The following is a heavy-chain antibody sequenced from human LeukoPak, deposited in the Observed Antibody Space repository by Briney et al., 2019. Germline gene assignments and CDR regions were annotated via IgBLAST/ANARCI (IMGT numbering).Heavy chain of an antibody. CDR2: ISGSGGST. Sequence: GGSLRLSCAASRFTFSSYAMSWVRQVPGKGLEWVSAISGSGGSTYYADSVKGRFTISRDNSKNTLYLQMNSLRAEDTAVYYCATGVVPPRGTSAYWGQGTLVTVSS. V-gene: IGHV3-23*01. CDR3: ATGVVPPRGTSAY. J-gene: IGHJ4*02. D-gene: IGHD2-2*01. CDR1: RFTFSSYA.